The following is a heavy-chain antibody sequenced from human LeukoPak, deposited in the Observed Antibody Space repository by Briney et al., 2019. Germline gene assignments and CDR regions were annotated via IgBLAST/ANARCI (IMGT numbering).Heavy chain of an antibody. CDR3: AKSVVVVAATLTWNY. CDR2: ISGSGGST. J-gene: IGHJ4*02. V-gene: IGHV3-23*01. CDR1: GFTFNRNA. D-gene: IGHD2-15*01. Sequence: GGSLRLSCAASGFTFNRNAISWVRQAPGKGLEWVSAISGSGGSTYYADSVKGRFTISRDNSKNTLHLQMNSLRAEDTAVYYCAKSVVVVAATLTWNYWGQGTLVTVSS.